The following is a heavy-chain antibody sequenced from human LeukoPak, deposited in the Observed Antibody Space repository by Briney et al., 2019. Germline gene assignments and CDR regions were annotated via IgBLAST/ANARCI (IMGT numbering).Heavy chain of an antibody. J-gene: IGHJ4*02. CDR2: IIPILGIA. V-gene: IGHV1-69*04. CDR1: GGTFSSYA. Sequence: SVEVSCKASGGTFSSYAISWVRQAPGQGLEWMGRIIPILGIANYAQKFQGRVTITADKSTSTAYMELSSLRSEDTAVYYCARSSVGAYLGPDYWGQGTLVTVSS. D-gene: IGHD1-26*01. CDR3: ARSSVGAYLGPDY.